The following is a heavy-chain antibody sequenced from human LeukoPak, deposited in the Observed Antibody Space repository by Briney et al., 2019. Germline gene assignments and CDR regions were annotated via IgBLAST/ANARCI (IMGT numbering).Heavy chain of an antibody. CDR3: ARGRGQWLSHPAYGMDV. CDR1: GFTFSSYW. V-gene: IGHV3-7*01. J-gene: IGHJ6*02. D-gene: IGHD6-19*01. Sequence: SGGSLRLSCAASGFTFSSYWMHWVRQAPGKGLEWVANIKQDGSEKYYVDSVKGRFTISRDDAKNSLYLQMNSLRAEDTAVYYCARGRGQWLSHPAYGMDVWGQGTTVTVSS. CDR2: IKQDGSEK.